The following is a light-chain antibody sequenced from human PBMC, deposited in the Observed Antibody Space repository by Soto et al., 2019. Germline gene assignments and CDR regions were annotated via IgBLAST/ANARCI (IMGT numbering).Light chain of an antibody. CDR3: QQYNNWPYT. CDR2: GTS. CDR1: QSVGRN. V-gene: IGKV3-15*01. Sequence: EIVMTQSPVALSVSPGESAALSCRASQSVGRNFAWYQQRPGPAPRVLIYGTSTRATGVPARFSGSGSGTDFTLTISSLQSEDFAVYYCQQYNNWPYTFGQGTRLEIK. J-gene: IGKJ2*01.